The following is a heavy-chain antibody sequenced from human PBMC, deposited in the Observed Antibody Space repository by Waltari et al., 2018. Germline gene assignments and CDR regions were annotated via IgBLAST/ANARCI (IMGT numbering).Heavy chain of an antibody. CDR3: ARDHLSLTAYYFDY. CDR2: VYPGDGET. Sequence: EVQLVQSGAEVRQPGESLKISCKASGYTFTNFSIAWVRQMPGKGLEWMGIVYPGDGETRYSPSFQGQVTISADKSINTAYLQWNSLKTLDTAIYYCARDHLSLTAYYFDYWGQGTLVTVSS. CDR1: GYTFTNFS. J-gene: IGHJ4*02. V-gene: IGHV5-51*01. D-gene: IGHD7-27*01.